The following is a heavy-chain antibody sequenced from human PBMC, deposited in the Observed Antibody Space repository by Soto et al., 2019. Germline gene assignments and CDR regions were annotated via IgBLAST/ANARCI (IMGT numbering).Heavy chain of an antibody. CDR1: GGPFSSYG. CDR2: IIPLFGTP. CDR3: ARDGTIQMANFDF. D-gene: IGHD1-1*01. Sequence: QVLLVQSGAEVKRPGSSVKVSCTSSGGPFSSYGISWVRQVPGQGLEWLGGIIPLFGTPSYAQNFQDRLTITADESTTTAYMELSSLTSEDTAIYFCARDGTIQMANFDFWGQGTLVTVSS. J-gene: IGHJ4*02. V-gene: IGHV1-69*01.